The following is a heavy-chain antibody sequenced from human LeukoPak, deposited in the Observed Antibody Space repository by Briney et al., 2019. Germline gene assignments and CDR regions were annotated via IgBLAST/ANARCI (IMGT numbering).Heavy chain of an antibody. D-gene: IGHD2-8*01. CDR1: GYTFTSYD. Sequence: ASVNVSCTASGYTFTSYDINWVRQAPGQGLEWMGWMNPNSGNTGYAQKFQGRVTMTRNTSISTAYMELSSLRSEDTAVYYCARGGYCTNGVCYTGIFDYWGQGTLVTVSS. V-gene: IGHV1-8*01. CDR3: ARGGYCTNGVCYTGIFDY. J-gene: IGHJ4*02. CDR2: MNPNSGNT.